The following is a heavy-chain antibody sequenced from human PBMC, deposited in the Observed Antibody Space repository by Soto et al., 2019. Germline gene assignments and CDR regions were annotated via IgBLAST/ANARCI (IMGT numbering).Heavy chain of an antibody. CDR2: IYYSGST. J-gene: IGHJ4*02. Sequence: QVQLQESGTGLVKPSETLSLTCTVSGGSISSYYWSWIRQPPGKGLEWIGYIYYSGSTNYNPSLKSRVTISVDTSKNQFSLKLSSVTAADTAVYYCARESWNYFDYWGQGTLVTVSS. V-gene: IGHV4-59*01. CDR1: GGSISSYY. CDR3: ARESWNYFDY. D-gene: IGHD6-13*01.